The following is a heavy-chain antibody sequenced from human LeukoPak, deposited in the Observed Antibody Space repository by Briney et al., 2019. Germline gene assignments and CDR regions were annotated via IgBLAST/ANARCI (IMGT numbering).Heavy chain of an antibody. V-gene: IGHV1-2*02. CDR3: ARHGGTRVTLVEVYYFDY. D-gene: IGHD4-11*01. Sequence: GASVKVSCKASGYTFTGHYIHWVRQAPEQGLEWMGWINPNSGDTNSAQKIQGRVTMTRDTSISTAYMELSSLKSDDTAVYYCARHGGTRVTLVEVYYFDYWGQGTLVTVSS. J-gene: IGHJ4*02. CDR2: INPNSGDT. CDR1: GYTFTGHY.